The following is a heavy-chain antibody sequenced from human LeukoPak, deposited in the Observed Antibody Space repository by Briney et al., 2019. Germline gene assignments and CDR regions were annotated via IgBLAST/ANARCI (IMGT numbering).Heavy chain of an antibody. CDR2: INPNSGGT. V-gene: IGHV1-2*02. J-gene: IGHJ3*02. Sequence: ASVKVSCKXSGYTFTGYYMHWVRQAPGQGLEWMGWINPNSGGTNYAQKFQGRVTMTRDTSISTAYMELSRLRSDDTAVYYCARDRAWIQLWLDAFDIWGQGTMVTVSS. CDR1: GYTFTGYY. D-gene: IGHD5-18*01. CDR3: ARDRAWIQLWLDAFDI.